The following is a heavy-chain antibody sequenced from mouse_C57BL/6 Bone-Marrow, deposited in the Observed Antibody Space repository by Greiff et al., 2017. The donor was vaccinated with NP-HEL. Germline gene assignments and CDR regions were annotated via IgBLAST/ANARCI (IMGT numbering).Heavy chain of an antibody. V-gene: IGHV14-4*01. J-gene: IGHJ2*01. CDR3: TLITTVVDGYFDY. D-gene: IGHD1-1*01. CDR1: GFNIKDDY. CDR2: IDPENGDT. Sequence: EVQLQESGAELVRPGASVKLSCTASGFNIKDDYMHWVKQRPEQGLEWIGWIDPENGDTEYASKFQGKATITADTSSTTAYLQLSSLTSEDTAVYSCTLITTVVDGYFDYWGQGTTLTVSS.